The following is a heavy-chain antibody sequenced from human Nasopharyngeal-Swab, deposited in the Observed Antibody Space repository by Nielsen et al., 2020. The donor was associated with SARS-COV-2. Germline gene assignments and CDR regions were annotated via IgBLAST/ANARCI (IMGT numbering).Heavy chain of an antibody. CDR3: AKDPEYCGGDCYPNFGY. V-gene: IGHV3-23*01. CDR1: GFTFSSYA. Sequence: GGSLRLSCAASGFTFSSYAMSWVRQAPGKGLEWVSAISGSGGSTYYADSVKGRFTISRDNSKNTLYLQMNSLRAEDTAVYYCAKDPEYCGGDCYPNFGYWGQGTLVTVSS. D-gene: IGHD2-21*01. J-gene: IGHJ4*02. CDR2: ISGSGGST.